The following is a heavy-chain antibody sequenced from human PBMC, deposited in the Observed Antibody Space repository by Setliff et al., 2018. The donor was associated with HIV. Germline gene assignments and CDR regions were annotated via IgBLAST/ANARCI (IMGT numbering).Heavy chain of an antibody. CDR1: GGTFRSYA. Sequence: GASVKVSCKASGGTFRSYAITWVRQAPGQGLEWMGRIIPIFGIANYAQKFQGRVTITADKSTSTAYMELNSLRSEDTAFYYCTLGYCSVGSCYSVDFDYWGQGTLVTVSS. D-gene: IGHD2-15*01. V-gene: IGHV1-69*10. J-gene: IGHJ4*02. CDR3: TLGYCSVGSCYSVDFDY. CDR2: IIPIFGIA.